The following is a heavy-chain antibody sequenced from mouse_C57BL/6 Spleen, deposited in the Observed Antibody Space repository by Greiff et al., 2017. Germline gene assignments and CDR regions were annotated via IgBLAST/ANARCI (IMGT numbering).Heavy chain of an antibody. CDR1: GYTFTSYG. CDR2: IYPRSGNT. J-gene: IGHJ1*03. D-gene: IGHD3-1*01. CDR3: AREKENSCSYSAV. V-gene: IGHV1-81*01. Sequence: QVQLKQSGAELARPGASVKLSCKASGYTFTSYGISWVKQRTGQGLEWIGEIYPRSGNTYYNEKFKGTATLTADKSSSTAYMELCGLTSEDSVVYFCAREKENSCSYSAVWGTRTPVTVSP.